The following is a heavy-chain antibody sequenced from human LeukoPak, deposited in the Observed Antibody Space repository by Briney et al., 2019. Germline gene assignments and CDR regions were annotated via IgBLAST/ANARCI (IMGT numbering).Heavy chain of an antibody. V-gene: IGHV4-59*01. CDR1: GGSISSYY. CDR2: IYYSGST. J-gene: IGHJ4*02. D-gene: IGHD3-10*01. Sequence: SETLSLTCTVSGGSISSYYWSWIRQPPGKGLEWIGYIYYSGSTNYNPSLKSRVTISVDTSKNQFSLKLSSVTAADTAVYYCAGGXNXYYXGSGSYYPFXYWGQGTXVTVS. CDR3: AGGXNXYYXGSGSYYPFXY.